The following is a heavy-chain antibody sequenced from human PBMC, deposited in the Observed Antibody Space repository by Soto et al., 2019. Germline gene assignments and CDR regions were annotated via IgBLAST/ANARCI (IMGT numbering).Heavy chain of an antibody. J-gene: IGHJ4*02. CDR1: GFNFMSSA. D-gene: IGHD1-26*01. CDR3: AAEYSGTYFNVHEL. Sequence: GASVKVSCKASGFNFMSSAVQRVRQARGQRPEWVGWFVVGSVNTTYAQKFQERVTITRDMSTSTAYMELRSLSSEDTALYYCAAEYSGTYFNVHELWRKGTLVTASS. CDR2: FVVGSVNT. V-gene: IGHV1-58*01.